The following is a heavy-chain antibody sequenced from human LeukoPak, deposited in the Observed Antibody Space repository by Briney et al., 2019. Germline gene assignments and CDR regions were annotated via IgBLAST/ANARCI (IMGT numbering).Heavy chain of an antibody. V-gene: IGHV3-11*01. D-gene: IGHD1-26*01. Sequence: GALRLSCAAASGFTFTDYISWIRQAPGKGLEWVSYFRNSDSPVYYADSVKGRFTISRDNAKDSLYLQMNSLRAEDTAVYFCATWDGPSAGLAVWGQGTTVTVTS. CDR2: FRNSDSPV. J-gene: IGHJ6*02. CDR1: GFTFTDY. CDR3: ATWDGPSAGLAV.